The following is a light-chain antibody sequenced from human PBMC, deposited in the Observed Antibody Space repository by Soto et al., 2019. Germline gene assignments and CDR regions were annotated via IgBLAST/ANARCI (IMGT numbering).Light chain of an antibody. CDR1: SSDVAYYNY. CDR3: SSYAGSNYPYV. Sequence: QSALTQPPSASGSPGQSVTIACTGTSSDVAYYNYVSWYQQPPGKAPKLLIYDVSKRPSGVPDRFSGSKSGNTASLTVSGLQAEDEGDYYCSSYAGSNYPYVFGTGTKVTVL. CDR2: DVS. J-gene: IGLJ1*01. V-gene: IGLV2-8*01.